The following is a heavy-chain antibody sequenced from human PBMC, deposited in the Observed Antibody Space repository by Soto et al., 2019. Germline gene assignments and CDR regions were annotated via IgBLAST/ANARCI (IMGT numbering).Heavy chain of an antibody. D-gene: IGHD6-19*01. J-gene: IGHJ4*02. CDR3: AKDLRAVGGTGLDY. V-gene: IGHV3-23*01. Sequence: EVQLLESGGGLVQPGGSLRLSCAASGFTFSSYAMSWVRQAPGEGLEWVSAISGSGGSTNYAHSVKGRFPISRDASKNTLYLQRNSLRAEDTAVYYCAKDLRAVGGTGLDYWGQGTLVTVSS. CDR1: GFTFSSYA. CDR2: ISGSGGST.